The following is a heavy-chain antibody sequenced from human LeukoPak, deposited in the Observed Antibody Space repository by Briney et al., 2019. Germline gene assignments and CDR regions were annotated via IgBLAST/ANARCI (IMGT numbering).Heavy chain of an antibody. Sequence: PSETLSLTCTVSGGSISSYYWSWIRQPPGKGLEWIGYIYYSGSTNYNPSLKSRVTISVDTSKNQCSLKLSSVTAADTAVYYCARDVLAAAGTELWGQGTLVTVSS. D-gene: IGHD6-13*01. J-gene: IGHJ4*02. CDR1: GGSISSYY. V-gene: IGHV4-59*01. CDR2: IYYSGST. CDR3: ARDVLAAAGTEL.